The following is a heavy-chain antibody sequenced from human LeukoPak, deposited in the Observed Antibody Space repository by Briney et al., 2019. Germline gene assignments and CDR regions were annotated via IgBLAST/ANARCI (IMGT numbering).Heavy chain of an antibody. Sequence: ASVKVSCKASGYTFTSHDVNWIRQAPGQGLEWMGWMNPNTGDTDLAPKFQGRVTMTRDTSISTAYMELSSLRSDDTAVYYCAKGDERGVWFGELQQNWGQGTLVTVSS. CDR1: GYTFTSHD. CDR2: MNPNTGDT. D-gene: IGHD3-10*01. J-gene: IGHJ4*02. V-gene: IGHV1-8*02. CDR3: AKGDERGVWFGELQQN.